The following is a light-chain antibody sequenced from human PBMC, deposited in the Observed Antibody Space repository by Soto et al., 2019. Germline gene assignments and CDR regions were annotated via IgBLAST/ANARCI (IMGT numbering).Light chain of an antibody. CDR3: QQYDNLPFT. V-gene: IGKV1-33*01. Sequence: DIQLTQSPSSLSASVGDGITITCQASQDINKYLNWHQQKPGKAPKLLIYDASNLEPGVPSRFGGSRSGTDFTFTISSLQPEDVATYYCQQYDNLPFTFGGGTKVEI. CDR2: DAS. J-gene: IGKJ4*01. CDR1: QDINKY.